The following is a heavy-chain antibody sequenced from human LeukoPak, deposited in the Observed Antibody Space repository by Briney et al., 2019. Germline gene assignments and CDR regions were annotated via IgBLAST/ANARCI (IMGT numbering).Heavy chain of an antibody. Sequence: QPGGSLRLSCAASGFTFGNFDMHWVRQAPGKGLEWVALISYGGSNKYYADSVKGRFTISRDNSKNTLYLQMNSLRAEDTAVYYCARDSYGMDVWGQGTTVSVSS. CDR2: ISYGGSNK. CDR1: GFTFGNFD. J-gene: IGHJ6*02. V-gene: IGHV3-30*03. CDR3: ARDSYGMDV.